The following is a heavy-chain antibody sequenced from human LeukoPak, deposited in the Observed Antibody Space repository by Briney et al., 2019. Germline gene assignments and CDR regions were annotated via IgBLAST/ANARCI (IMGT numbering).Heavy chain of an antibody. CDR2: IYYSGST. D-gene: IGHD6-13*01. J-gene: IGHJ4*02. V-gene: IGHV4-39*07. CDR3: AREGHGYSSSWSDY. CDR1: GGSISSSSYY. Sequence: SETLSLTCTVSGGSISSSSYYWGWIRQPPGKGLEWIGSIYYSGSTYYNPSLKSRVTISVDTSKNQFSLKLSSVSAADTAVYYCAREGHGYSSSWSDYWGQGTLVTVSS.